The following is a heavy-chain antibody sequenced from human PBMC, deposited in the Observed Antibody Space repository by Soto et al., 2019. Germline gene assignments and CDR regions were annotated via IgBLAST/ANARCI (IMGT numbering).Heavy chain of an antibody. Sequence: SETLSLTCTVSGGSISSYYWSWIRQPPGKGLEWIGYIYYSGSTNYNPSLKSRVTISVDTSKNQFSLKLSSVTAADTAVYYCASFITMVRGVIPHDAFDIWGQGTMVTVSS. CDR1: GGSISSYY. D-gene: IGHD3-10*01. CDR3: ASFITMVRGVIPHDAFDI. V-gene: IGHV4-59*01. CDR2: IYYSGST. J-gene: IGHJ3*02.